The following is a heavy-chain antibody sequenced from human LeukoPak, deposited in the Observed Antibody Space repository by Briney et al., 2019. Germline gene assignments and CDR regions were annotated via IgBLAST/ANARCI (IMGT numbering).Heavy chain of an antibody. V-gene: IGHV3-23*01. D-gene: IGHD2-15*01. Sequence: SGGSLRLSCAASGFTFSSYAMSWVRQAPGKGLEWVSAISGSADSTYYADSVKGRFTISRDNSKNTLYLQMNSLRAEDTAVYYCAKRPYCSGGRCYPFDYWGQGTLVTVSS. J-gene: IGHJ4*02. CDR2: ISGSADST. CDR1: GFTFSSYA. CDR3: AKRPYCSGGRCYPFDY.